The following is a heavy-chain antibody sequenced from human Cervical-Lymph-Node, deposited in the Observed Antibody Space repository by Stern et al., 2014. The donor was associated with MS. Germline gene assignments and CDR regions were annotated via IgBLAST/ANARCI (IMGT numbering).Heavy chain of an antibody. J-gene: IGHJ4*02. Sequence: QVQLQESGPGLVKPSETLSRTCTVSGGSISSSYYWGWIRQSSGKGLEWIGSIDDTGRTFYNPYLQSRVNISVDTSNNQFSLKLSFVTAADTAVYYCVRQVTVRSRFDYWGQGTLVTVSS. CDR1: GGSISSSYY. CDR3: VRQVTVRSRFDY. CDR2: IDDTGRT. V-gene: IGHV4-39*01. D-gene: IGHD4-11*01.